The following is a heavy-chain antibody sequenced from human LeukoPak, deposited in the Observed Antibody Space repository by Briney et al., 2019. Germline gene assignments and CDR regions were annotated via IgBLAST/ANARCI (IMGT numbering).Heavy chain of an antibody. J-gene: IGHJ4*02. V-gene: IGHV1-46*01. CDR3: AREIRKSSRAYDY. CDR1: GYTFTSDY. CDR2: INPSGGST. Sequence: GASVTVSCKASGYTFTSDYMHWVRQAPGQGLEWMGLINPSGGSTNYAQKFQGRVTMTRDTSTSTVYMELSSLRSEDTAVYYCAREIRKSSRAYDYWGQGTLVTVSS. D-gene: IGHD1-26*01.